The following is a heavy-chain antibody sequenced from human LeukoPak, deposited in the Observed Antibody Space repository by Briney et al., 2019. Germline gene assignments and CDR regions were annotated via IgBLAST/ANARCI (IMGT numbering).Heavy chain of an antibody. Sequence: SGTLSLTCTVSSGAISTSHWLSWVRQPPGKGLEWIGEIYGSGNTNYNPSLKSRVTISVDTSKNQFSLKLSSVTAADTAVYYCARSREWSDAFDIWGQGTMVTVSS. CDR3: ARSREWSDAFDI. D-gene: IGHD3-3*01. CDR2: IYGSGNT. J-gene: IGHJ3*02. V-gene: IGHV4-4*02. CDR1: SGAISTSHW.